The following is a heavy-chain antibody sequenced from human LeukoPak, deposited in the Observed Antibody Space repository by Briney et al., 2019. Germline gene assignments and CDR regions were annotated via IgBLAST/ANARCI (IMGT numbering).Heavy chain of an antibody. CDR2: INPGGSSI. Sequence: GGSLRLSCAASGFTFSSNWMNWVRQVPGKGLVWVARINPGGSSITYADSVNGRFTISRDNAKNTLYLQMNSLRAEDTAVYYCAKEVPGDPNLDYWGQGTLVTVSS. CDR1: GFTFSSNW. D-gene: IGHD3-16*01. V-gene: IGHV3-74*01. J-gene: IGHJ4*02. CDR3: AKEVPGDPNLDY.